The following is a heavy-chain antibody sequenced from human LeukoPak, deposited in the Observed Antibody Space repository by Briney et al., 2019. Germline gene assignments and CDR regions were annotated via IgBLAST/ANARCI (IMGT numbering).Heavy chain of an antibody. CDR2: INTNTGNP. V-gene: IGHV7-4-1*02. D-gene: IGHD1-26*01. Sequence: ASVKVSCKASGYSFTSYAMNWVRQAPGQGLEWMGWINTNTGNPTYAQGFTGRFVFSLDTSVSTAYLQISSLKAEDTAVYYCATRGVVRESYSGSYPWGQGTLVTASS. CDR3: ATRGVVRESYSGSYP. J-gene: IGHJ4*02. CDR1: GYSFTSYA.